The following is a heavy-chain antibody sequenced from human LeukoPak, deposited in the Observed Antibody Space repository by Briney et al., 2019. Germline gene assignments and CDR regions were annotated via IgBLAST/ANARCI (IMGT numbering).Heavy chain of an antibody. D-gene: IGHD3-10*01. CDR1: GFTFDDYA. CDR3: ARDPNLYYGSSYYYYYYMDV. V-gene: IGHV3-9*01. CDR2: ISWNSGSI. J-gene: IGHJ6*03. Sequence: GGSLRLSCAASGFTFDDYAMHWVRQAPGKGLEWVSGISWNSGSIGYADSVKGRFTISRDNAKNTLYLQMNSLRAEDTAVYYCARDPNLYYGSSYYYYYYMDVWGKGTTVTVSS.